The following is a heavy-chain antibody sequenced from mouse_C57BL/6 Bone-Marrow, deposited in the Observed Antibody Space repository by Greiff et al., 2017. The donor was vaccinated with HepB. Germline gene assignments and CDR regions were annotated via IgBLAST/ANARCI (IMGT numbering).Heavy chain of an antibody. CDR1: GFSFNTYA. V-gene: IGHV10-1*01. D-gene: IGHD1-1*01. CDR2: IRSKSNNYAT. J-gene: IGHJ4*01. CDR3: VRPHYYGSSWGYAMDY. Sequence: EVKLVESGGGLVQPKGSLKLSCAASGFSFNTYAMNWVRQAPGKGLEWVARIRSKSNNYATYYADSVKDRFTISRDDSESMLYLQMNNLKTEDTAMYYCVRPHYYGSSWGYAMDYWGQGTSVTVSS.